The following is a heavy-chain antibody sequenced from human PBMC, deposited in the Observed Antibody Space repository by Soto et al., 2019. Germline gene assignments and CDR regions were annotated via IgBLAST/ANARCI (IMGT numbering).Heavy chain of an antibody. D-gene: IGHD1-7*01. CDR3: ARDEVLELRHYYYYGLDV. V-gene: IGHV3-21*01. CDR1: GFTFSSYS. CDR2: ISSSSSYI. Sequence: PEGSLRLSCAASGFTFSSYSMNWVRQAPGKGLEWVSSISSSSSYIYYADSVKGRFTISRDNAKNSLYLQMNSLRAEDTAVYYCARDEVLELRHYYYYGLDVWGQVPSLTVSS. J-gene: IGHJ6*02.